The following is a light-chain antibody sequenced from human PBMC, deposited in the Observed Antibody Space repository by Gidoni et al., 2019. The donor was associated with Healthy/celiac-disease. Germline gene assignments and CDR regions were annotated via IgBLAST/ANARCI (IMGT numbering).Light chain of an antibody. V-gene: IGKV4-1*01. J-gene: IGKJ4*01. CDR2: WAS. Sequence: DIVMTQSPDSLAVSLGERATINCKSSQSDLYSSNNKNYLAWYQQKPGQPPKLLIYWASTRESGVPDRFSGSGSGTDFTLTISRLQAEDVAVYYCQQYYSTPGLTFGGGTKVEIK. CDR1: QSDLYSSNNKNY. CDR3: QQYYSTPGLT.